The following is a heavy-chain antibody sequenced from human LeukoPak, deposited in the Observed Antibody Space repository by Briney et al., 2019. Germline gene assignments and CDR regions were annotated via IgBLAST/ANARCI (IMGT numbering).Heavy chain of an antibody. CDR3: AKMGRDCRGMTCFRRYFDS. CDR2: MSASGCST. CDR1: GFTFSSSG. V-gene: IGHV3-23*01. J-gene: IGHJ4*02. Sequence: GGSLRLSCAASGFTFSSSGMSWVRQAPGRGLEWVSTMSASGCSTFYTDSVKGRFTISRDNSKNTLYLQMNSVRVDDTAVYYCAKMGRDCRGMTCFRRYFDSWGQGTLVTVSS. D-gene: IGHD2-15*01.